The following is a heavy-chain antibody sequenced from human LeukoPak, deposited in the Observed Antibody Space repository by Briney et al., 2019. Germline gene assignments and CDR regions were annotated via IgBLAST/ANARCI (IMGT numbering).Heavy chain of an antibody. CDR3: ARESMDYDILTGYSAFDY. CDR2: IHPSGGLT. V-gene: IGHV3-64D*06. Sequence: GGSLRLSCSASGFAFSQHVMHWVRQAPGEGLHYVSFIHPSGGLTSYADSVKGRFTVSRDNFNNILYLEMSSLRVEDTAVYYCARESMDYDILTGYSAFDYWGQGTLVTVSS. J-gene: IGHJ4*02. D-gene: IGHD3-9*01. CDR1: GFAFSQHV.